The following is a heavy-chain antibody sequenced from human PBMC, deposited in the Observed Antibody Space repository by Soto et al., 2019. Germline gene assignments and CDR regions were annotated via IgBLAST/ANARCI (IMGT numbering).Heavy chain of an antibody. J-gene: IGHJ4*02. Sequence: GSLRLSCAASGFTVSSNYMSWVRQAPGKGLEWVSVIYSGGSTYYADSVKGRFTISRDNSKNTLYLQMNSLRAEDTAVYYCARDGGTYYYESSGSQWGQGTLVTVSS. CDR2: IYSGGST. CDR3: ARDGGTYYYESSGSQ. D-gene: IGHD3-22*01. V-gene: IGHV3-53*01. CDR1: GFTVSSNY.